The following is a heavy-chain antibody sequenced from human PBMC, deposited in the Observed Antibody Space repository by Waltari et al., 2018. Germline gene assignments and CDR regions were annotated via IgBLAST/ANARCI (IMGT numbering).Heavy chain of an antibody. V-gene: IGHV1-8*03. D-gene: IGHD1-26*01. Sequence: QVQLVQSGAEVKKPGASVKVSCKASGYTFTSYDINWVRQATGQGLEWMGWMNPNRGNTGYAQKCQGRVTITTNTSINTAYLDLSSLRTEDTAVYYCARAPSWGGSYYYCDDWGQGILVTVSS. CDR3: ARAPSWGGSYYYCDD. CDR1: GYTFTSYD. J-gene: IGHJ4*02. CDR2: MNPNRGNT.